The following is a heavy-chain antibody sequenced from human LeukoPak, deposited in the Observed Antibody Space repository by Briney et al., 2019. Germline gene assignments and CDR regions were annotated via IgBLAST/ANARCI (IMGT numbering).Heavy chain of an antibody. CDR1: GFTFSSYG. D-gene: IGHD4-17*01. V-gene: IGHV3-30*18. CDR3: AKEGTATWYYYYGMDV. CDR2: ISYDGSNK. J-gene: IGHJ6*02. Sequence: GGSLRLSCAASGFTFSSYGMPWVRQAPGKGLEWVAVISYDGSNKYYADSVKGRFTISRDNSKNTLYLQMNSLRAEDTAVYYCAKEGTATWYYYYGMDVWGQGTTVTVSS.